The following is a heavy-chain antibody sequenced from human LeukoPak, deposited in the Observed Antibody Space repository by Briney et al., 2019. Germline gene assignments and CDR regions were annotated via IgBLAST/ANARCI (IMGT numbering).Heavy chain of an antibody. CDR3: AGAYYGGDCYNPYFQH. D-gene: IGHD2-21*01. J-gene: IGHJ1*01. Sequence: SETLSLTXTVSGGSISSGDYYWSWIRQPPGKGLEWIGYIYYSGSTYYNPSLKSRVTISVDTSKNQFSLKLSSVTAADTAVYYCAGAYYGGDCYNPYFQHWGQGTLVTVSS. V-gene: IGHV4-30-4*08. CDR1: GGSISSGDYY. CDR2: IYYSGST.